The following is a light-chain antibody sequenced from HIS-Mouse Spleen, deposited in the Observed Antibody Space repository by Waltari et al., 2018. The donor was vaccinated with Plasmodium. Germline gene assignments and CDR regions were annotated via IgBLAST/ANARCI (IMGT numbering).Light chain of an antibody. Sequence: EIVLTQSPGTLSLSPGERATLSCRASQSVSSSYLAWYQQTPGQAPRLLIYGASSRATGIPDRFSGSGSGTDFTLIISRLEPEDFAVYYCQQYGSSPPYTFGQGTKLEIK. CDR3: QQYGSSPPYT. CDR2: GAS. V-gene: IGKV3-20*01. CDR1: QSVSSSY. J-gene: IGKJ2*01.